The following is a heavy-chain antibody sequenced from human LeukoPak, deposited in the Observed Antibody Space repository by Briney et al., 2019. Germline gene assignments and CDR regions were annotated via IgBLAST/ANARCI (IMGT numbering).Heavy chain of an antibody. CDR1: GFTFGDYA. D-gene: IGHD6-19*01. CDR2: IRSKAYGGTT. CDR3: TRDWTGIAVAGTIDY. J-gene: IGHJ4*02. V-gene: IGHV3-49*04. Sequence: GGSLRLSCTASGFTFGDYAMSWVRQAPGKGLEWVGFIRSKAYGGTTEYAASVKGRFTISRDDSKSIAYLQMNSLKTEDTAVYYCTRDWTGIAVAGTIDYWGQGTLVTVSS.